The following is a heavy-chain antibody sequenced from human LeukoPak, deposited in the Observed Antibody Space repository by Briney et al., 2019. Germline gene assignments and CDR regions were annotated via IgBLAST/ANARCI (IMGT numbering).Heavy chain of an antibody. CDR1: GGSISSGGYY. CDR3: ARALKLTGPGFGELLSIFDY. D-gene: IGHD3-10*01. Sequence: PSETLSLTCTVSGGSISSGGYYWSWIRQHPGKGLEWIGYTYYSGSTYYNPSLKSRVTISVDTSKNQFSLKLSSVTAADTAVYYCARALKLTGPGFGELLSIFDYWGQGTLVTVSS. J-gene: IGHJ4*02. CDR2: TYYSGST. V-gene: IGHV4-31*03.